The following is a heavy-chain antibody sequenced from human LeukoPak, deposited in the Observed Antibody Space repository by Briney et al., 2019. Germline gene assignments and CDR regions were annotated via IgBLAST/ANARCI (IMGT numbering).Heavy chain of an antibody. J-gene: IGHJ4*02. CDR3: TKVRYVGYYFDT. CDR1: GFTFSDCA. Sequence: GRSLRLSCAASGFTFSDCAVHWVRQARGKGLEWVSSISGSGGTTYYADSVKGRFTISRDNSKNTLYLQMNSLRAEDTAVYYCTKVRYVGYYFDTWGQGTLVTVSS. D-gene: IGHD3-9*01. V-gene: IGHV3-23*01. CDR2: ISGSGGTT.